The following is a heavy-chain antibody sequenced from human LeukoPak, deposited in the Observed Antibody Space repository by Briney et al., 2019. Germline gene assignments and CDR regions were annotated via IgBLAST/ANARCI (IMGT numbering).Heavy chain of an antibody. V-gene: IGHV4-30-2*01. CDR3: ARDLYYDYVWGSPRPGTY. CDR2: IYHSGST. D-gene: IGHD3-16*01. CDR1: GVSISSGGYS. Sequence: PSQTLSLTCAVSGVSISSGGYSWSWIRQPPGKGLEWIGYIYHSGSTYYNPSLKSRVTISVDTSKNQFSLKLSSVTAADTAVYYCARDLYYDYVWGSPRPGTYWGQGTLVTVSS. J-gene: IGHJ4*02.